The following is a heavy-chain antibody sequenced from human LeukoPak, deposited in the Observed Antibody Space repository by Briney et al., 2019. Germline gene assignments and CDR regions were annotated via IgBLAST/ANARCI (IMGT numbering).Heavy chain of an antibody. D-gene: IGHD3-10*01. V-gene: IGHV3-23*01. J-gene: IGHJ4*02. CDR2: ISGGGGST. CDR1: GFTFSDSA. CDR3: AKGAYFSGSYGFAFDY. Sequence: GGSLRLSCAASGFTFSDSAMSWVRQAPGKGLEWVSAISGGGGSTHYADSVKGRFTISRDNSKNTLYLQMNNLRAEDTAVYFCAKGAYFSGSYGFAFDYWGQGTLVTVSS.